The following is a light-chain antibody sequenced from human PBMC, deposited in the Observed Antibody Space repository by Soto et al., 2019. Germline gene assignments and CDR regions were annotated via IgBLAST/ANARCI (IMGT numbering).Light chain of an antibody. V-gene: IGLV2-23*02. CDR3: CSYAGISTFYV. CDR1: SSDVGSYNL. J-gene: IGLJ1*01. CDR2: GVN. Sequence: QSALTQPASVSGPPGQSITISCTGTSSDVGSYNLVSWYQQHPGKAPKLMIYGVNKRPSGVSNRFSGSKSGNTASLTISGLQAEDEADYYCCSYAGISTFYVFGTGTKVTVL.